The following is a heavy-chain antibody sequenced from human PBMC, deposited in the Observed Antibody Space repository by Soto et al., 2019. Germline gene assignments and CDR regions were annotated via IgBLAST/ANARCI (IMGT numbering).Heavy chain of an antibody. D-gene: IGHD6-13*01. CDR2: MNPNSGNT. Sequence: QVQLVQSGAEVKKSGASVKVSCKASGYTFTSYDINWVRQATGQGLEWMGWMNPNSGNTGYAQKFQGRVTMTRNTSISTAYMELSSLRYEDMAVYYCARERSAAGTGWFDPWGQGTLVTVSS. CDR3: ARERSAAGTGWFDP. CDR1: GYTFTSYD. J-gene: IGHJ5*02. V-gene: IGHV1-8*01.